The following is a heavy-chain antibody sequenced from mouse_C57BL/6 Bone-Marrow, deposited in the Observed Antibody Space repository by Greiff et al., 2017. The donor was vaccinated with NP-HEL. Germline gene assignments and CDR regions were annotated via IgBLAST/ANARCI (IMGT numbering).Heavy chain of an antibody. CDR1: GFTFSSYG. Sequence: EVQLVESGGDLVKPGGSLKLSCAASGFTFSSYGMSWVRQTPDKRLEWVATISSGGSYTYYPDSVKGRFTISRDNAKNTLYLQMSSLKSEDTAMYYCARHEHYYALSEGWGQGTLVTVSA. V-gene: IGHV5-6*01. CDR2: ISSGGSYT. J-gene: IGHJ3*02. CDR3: ARHEHYYALSEG. D-gene: IGHD1-2*01.